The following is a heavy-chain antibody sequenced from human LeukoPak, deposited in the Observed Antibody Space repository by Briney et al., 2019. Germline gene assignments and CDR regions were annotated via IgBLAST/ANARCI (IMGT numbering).Heavy chain of an antibody. V-gene: IGHV3-21*01. CDR1: GFIFSTYS. CDR2: ISSSTSYI. Sequence: GGSLRLSCAASGFIFSTYSMNWVRQAPGKGLEWVSSISSSTSYIYYADSVKGRFTISRDNAKNSLYLQMNSLRAEDTAVYYCAELGITMIGGVWGKGTTVTISS. CDR3: AELGITMIGGV. D-gene: IGHD3-10*02. J-gene: IGHJ6*04.